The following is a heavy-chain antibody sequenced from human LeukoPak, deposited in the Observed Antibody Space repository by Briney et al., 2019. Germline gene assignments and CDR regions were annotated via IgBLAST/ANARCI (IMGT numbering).Heavy chain of an antibody. Sequence: KPSETLSLTCSVSGGSLRSFSYFWGWIRLPPGKGLEWIGSVSNSGSIYYNPSLDSRASISMDTTKNEVYLKLNYVTAADTAVYFCARGHVVGAALRWFDPWGQGTLVTVSS. V-gene: IGHV4-39*07. D-gene: IGHD1-26*01. CDR2: VSNSGSI. CDR3: ARGHVVGAALRWFDP. J-gene: IGHJ5*02. CDR1: GGSLRSFSYF.